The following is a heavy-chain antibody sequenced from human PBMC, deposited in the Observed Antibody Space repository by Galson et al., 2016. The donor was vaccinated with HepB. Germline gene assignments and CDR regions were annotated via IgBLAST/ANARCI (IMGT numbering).Heavy chain of an antibody. CDR3: ARDGRLPDTSSWYLSWLDN. CDR2: ISSDGRNK. D-gene: IGHD6-13*01. J-gene: IGHJ4*02. V-gene: IGHV3-30*04. Sequence: SLRLSCAASGFTFSNYAMYWVRQTPGKGLEWVVVISSDGRNKFYTDSVRGRFTISRDSSKNTVSLQMNSLRAEDTAVYYCARDGRLPDTSSWYLSWLDNWGQGTLVAVSS. CDR1: GFTFSNYA.